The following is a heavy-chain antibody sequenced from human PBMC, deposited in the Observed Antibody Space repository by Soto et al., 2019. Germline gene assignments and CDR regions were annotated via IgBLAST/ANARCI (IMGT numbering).Heavy chain of an antibody. CDR3: ARESSRGYYFDY. CDR2: INPNSGGT. CDR1: GYTFTGYY. Sequence: ASVKVSCKASGYTFTGYYMHWVRQAPGQGLEWMGWINPNSGGTNYAQKFQGRVTMTRDTSISTAYMELSRLRSDDTAVYYCARESSRGYYFDYWGQGTLVTVSS. V-gene: IGHV1-2*02. D-gene: IGHD3-10*01. J-gene: IGHJ4*02.